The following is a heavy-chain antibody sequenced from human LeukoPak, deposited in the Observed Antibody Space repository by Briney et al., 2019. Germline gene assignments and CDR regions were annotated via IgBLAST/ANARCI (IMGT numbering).Heavy chain of an antibody. J-gene: IGHJ4*02. CDR2: IRSKAYGGTT. Sequence: PGGSLRLSCAASGFVFSASYMSWVRKAPGKGLEWVGFIRSKAYGGTTEYAASVKGRFTISRDDSKSIAYLQMNSLKTEDTAVYYCTRENYDYVWGSYRYALGFDYWGQGTLVTVSS. D-gene: IGHD3-16*02. CDR1: GFVFSASY. V-gene: IGHV3-49*04. CDR3: TRENYDYVWGSYRYALGFDY.